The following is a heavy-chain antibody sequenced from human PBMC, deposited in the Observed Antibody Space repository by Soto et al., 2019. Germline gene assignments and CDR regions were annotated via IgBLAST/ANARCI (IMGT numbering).Heavy chain of an antibody. J-gene: IGHJ5*02. CDR1: GGSFSGYY. Sequence: QVQLQQWGAGLLKPSETLSLTCAVYGGSFSGYYWSWIRQPPGKGLEWIGEINHSGSTNYNPSLKSRVTISVDTSKNQFSLKLSSVTAADTAVYYCARESVIVVVPAARPNWFDPWGQGTLVTVSS. V-gene: IGHV4-34*01. D-gene: IGHD2-2*02. CDR2: INHSGST. CDR3: ARESVIVVVPAARPNWFDP.